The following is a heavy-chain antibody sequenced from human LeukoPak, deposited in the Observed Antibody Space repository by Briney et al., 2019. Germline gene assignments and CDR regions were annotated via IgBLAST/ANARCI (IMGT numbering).Heavy chain of an antibody. V-gene: IGHV4-59*01. Sequence: SETLSLTCAVSGGSISSYYWSWIRQPPGKGLEWIGYIYYSGSTNYNPSLKSRVTISVDTSKNQFSLKLSSVTAADTAVYYCARGDSGGDAFDIWGQGTMVTVSS. J-gene: IGHJ3*02. CDR2: IYYSGST. CDR1: GGSISSYY. CDR3: ARGDSGGDAFDI. D-gene: IGHD2-21*02.